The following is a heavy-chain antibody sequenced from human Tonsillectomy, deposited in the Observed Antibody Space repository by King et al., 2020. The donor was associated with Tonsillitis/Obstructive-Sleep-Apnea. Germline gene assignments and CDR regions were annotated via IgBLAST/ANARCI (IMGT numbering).Heavy chain of an antibody. CDR2: IYYSGST. CDR3: ARAYSNYAQLPYYFDY. V-gene: IGHV4-59*01. J-gene: IGHJ4*02. CDR1: GGSISSYY. D-gene: IGHD4-11*01. Sequence: QLQESGPGLVKPSETLSLTCTVSGGSISSYYWSWIRQPPGKGLEWIGYIYYSGSTNYNPSLKSRVTISVDTSKNQFSLKLSSVTAADTAVYDCARAYSNYAQLPYYFDYWGQGTLVTVSS.